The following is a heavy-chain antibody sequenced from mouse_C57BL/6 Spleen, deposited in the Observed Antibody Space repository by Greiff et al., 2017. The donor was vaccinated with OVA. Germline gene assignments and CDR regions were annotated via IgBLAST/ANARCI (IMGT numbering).Heavy chain of an antibody. CDR3: AREGANSYFDY. Sequence: QVQLQQSGAELARPGASVKLSCKASGYTFTSYGISWVRQRTGQGLEWIGEIYPRSGNTYYNEKFKGKATLTADKSSSTAYMELRSLTSEDSAVYFCAREGANSYFDYWGQGTTLTVSS. D-gene: IGHD6-1*01. CDR2: IYPRSGNT. CDR1: GYTFTSYG. J-gene: IGHJ2*01. V-gene: IGHV1-81*01.